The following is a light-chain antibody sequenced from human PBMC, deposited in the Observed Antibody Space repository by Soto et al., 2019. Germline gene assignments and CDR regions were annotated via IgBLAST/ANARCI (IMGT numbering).Light chain of an antibody. CDR3: SSYTSSSTV. J-gene: IGLJ2*01. Sequence: SWLTQPSSPSVSPGQAITISCTGTSSDVGGYNYVSWYQQHPGKAPKPMIYDVSNRPSGVSNRFSGSKSGNTASLTISGLQAEDEADYYCSSYTSSSTVFGGGTKVTVL. CDR1: SSDVGGYNY. CDR2: DVS. V-gene: IGLV2-14*01.